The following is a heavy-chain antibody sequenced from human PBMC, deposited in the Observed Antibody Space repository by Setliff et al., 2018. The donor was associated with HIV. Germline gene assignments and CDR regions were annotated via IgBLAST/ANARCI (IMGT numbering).Heavy chain of an antibody. CDR3: ARGSCSGCYLSDY. CDR1: GYNFSTNA. Sequence: ASVKVSCKAFGYNFSTNAIHWVRQAPGQRLEWMGYINAGDDNTRYSEKFQGRVTITRDTSANTAYMELSSLRSEDTAVYYCARGSCSGCYLSDYWGLGTLVTVSS. J-gene: IGHJ4*02. D-gene: IGHD6-19*01. CDR2: INAGDDNT. V-gene: IGHV1-3*01.